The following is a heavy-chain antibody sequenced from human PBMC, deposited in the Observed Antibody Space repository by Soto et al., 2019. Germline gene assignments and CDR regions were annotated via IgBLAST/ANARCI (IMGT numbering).Heavy chain of an antibody. V-gene: IGHV1-18*01. CDR1: GYMFSNYG. CDR3: ARERIYDYIWGSYRLDAFDI. D-gene: IGHD3-16*02. CDR2: ISAYNGNT. Sequence: ASVKVSCKTSGYMFSNYGISWVRQAPGQGLEWMGWISAYNGNTNYAQKLQGRVTMTTDTSTSTAYMELRSLRSDDTAVYYCARERIYDYIWGSYRLDAFDIWGQGTTVTVSS. J-gene: IGHJ3*02.